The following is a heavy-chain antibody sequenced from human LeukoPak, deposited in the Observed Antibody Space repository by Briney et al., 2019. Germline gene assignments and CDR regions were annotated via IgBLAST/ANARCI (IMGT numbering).Heavy chain of an antibody. V-gene: IGHV1-69*13. CDR3: AREMATTSFDY. J-gene: IGHJ4*02. Sequence: GASVKVSCKASGGTFSSYAISWVRQAPGQGLEWMGGIIPIFGPAKYAQKFQGRVTIDADDSTGTAYKELSSLRSDDTAVYYCAREMATTSFDYWGQGTLVTVSS. D-gene: IGHD5-24*01. CDR1: GGTFSSYA. CDR2: IIPIFGPA.